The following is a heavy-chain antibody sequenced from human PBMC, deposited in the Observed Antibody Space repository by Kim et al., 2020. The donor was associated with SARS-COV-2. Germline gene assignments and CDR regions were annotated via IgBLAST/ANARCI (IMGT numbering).Heavy chain of an antibody. CDR2: ISSGSSYI. V-gene: IGHV3-21*01. D-gene: IGHD5-12*01. CDR3: ARGVLEGYNIFDQ. CDR1: GFTFSSYS. Sequence: GGSLRLSCAASGFTFSSYSMNWVRQAPGKGLDWVSSISSGSSYIYYADSVKGRFTISRDNAKNSLYLQLNSLRAEDTAVYYCARGVLEGYNIFDQWGQGTLVTVSS. J-gene: IGHJ4*02.